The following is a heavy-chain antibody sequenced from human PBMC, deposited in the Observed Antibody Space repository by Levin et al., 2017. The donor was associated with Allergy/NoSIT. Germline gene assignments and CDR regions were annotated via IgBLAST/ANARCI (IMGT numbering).Heavy chain of an antibody. D-gene: IGHD2-21*01. CDR3: ARLIGRSIFDY. Sequence: ASETLSLTCTVSGGSISSSSYYWGWIRQPPGKGLEWIGSIYYSGSTYYNPSLKSRVTISVDTSKNQFSLKLSSVTAADTAVYYCARLIGRSIFDYWGQGTLVTVSS. CDR1: GGSISSSSYY. CDR2: IYYSGST. V-gene: IGHV4-39*01. J-gene: IGHJ4*02.